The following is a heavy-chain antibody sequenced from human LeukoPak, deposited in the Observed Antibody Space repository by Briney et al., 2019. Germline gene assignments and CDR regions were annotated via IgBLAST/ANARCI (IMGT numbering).Heavy chain of an antibody. CDR3: ARVRPSYDSSGYYPEYLQH. V-gene: IGHV1-18*01. Sequence: ASVKVSCKASGYTFTSYGISWVRQAPGQGLEWMGWISAYNGNTNYAQKLQGRVTMTTDTSTSTAYMELRSLRSDDTAVYYCARVRPSYDSSGYYPEYLQHWGQGTLVTVSS. CDR1: GYTFTSYG. CDR2: ISAYNGNT. D-gene: IGHD3-22*01. J-gene: IGHJ1*01.